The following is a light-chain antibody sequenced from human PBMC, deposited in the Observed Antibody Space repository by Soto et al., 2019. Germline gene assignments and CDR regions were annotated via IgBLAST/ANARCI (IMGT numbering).Light chain of an antibody. CDR1: QSVGSN. Sequence: IVLTQSPATLSVSPGERAALSCRASQSVGSNLAWYQQRPGQPPRLLIYGASTRATGVPARYSGSGSGTEFNLNISRLQSEDFAVYECQQRSNWTITFGQGTRLEIK. V-gene: IGKV3-15*01. J-gene: IGKJ5*01. CDR2: GAS. CDR3: QQRSNWTIT.